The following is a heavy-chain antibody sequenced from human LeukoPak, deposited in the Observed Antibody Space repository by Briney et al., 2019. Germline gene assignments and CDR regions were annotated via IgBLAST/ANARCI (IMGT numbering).Heavy chain of an antibody. J-gene: IGHJ4*02. V-gene: IGHV1-69*01. CDR3: ARAGNPKAGTASYYFDX. Sequence: ASVKVSRKASGGTFSSYAISWVRQAPGQGLEWMGGIIPIFGTANYAQKFQGRVTITADESTSTAYMELSSLRSEDTAVYYCARAGNPKAGTASYYFDXWGQGXXVTV. D-gene: IGHD1-7*01. CDR2: IIPIFGTA. CDR1: GGTFSSYA.